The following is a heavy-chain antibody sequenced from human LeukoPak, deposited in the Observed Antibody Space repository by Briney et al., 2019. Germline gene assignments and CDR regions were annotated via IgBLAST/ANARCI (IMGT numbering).Heavy chain of an antibody. J-gene: IGHJ6*03. CDR1: GFSFSNYD. CDR3: ARRGAIFWYMDV. CDR2: IINISSYV. V-gene: IGHV3-21*06. D-gene: IGHD3-3*01. Sequence: GGSLRLSCAASGFSFSNYDMNWVRQAPGKGLEWVSSIINISSYVNYADSVKGRFFISRGNAKNSLYLQMNSLRAEDTAVYYCARRGAIFWYMDVWGKGTTVTVSS.